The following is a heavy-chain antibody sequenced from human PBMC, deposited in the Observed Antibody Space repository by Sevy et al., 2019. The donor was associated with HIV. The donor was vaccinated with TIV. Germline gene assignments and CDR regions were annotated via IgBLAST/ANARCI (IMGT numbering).Heavy chain of an antibody. J-gene: IGHJ4*02. CDR1: GFTFSDHY. CDR2: IRNKADSYTT. V-gene: IGHV3-72*01. D-gene: IGHD6-13*01. Sequence: GGSLRLSCAASGFTFSDHYMEWVRQAPGKGLEWVGRIRNKADSYTTEYAASVKGRFTISRDDSNNSLYLLMNSLKTGDTAVYYCSTHAGIAAAGRVFDYWGQGTLVTVSS. CDR3: STHAGIAAAGRVFDY.